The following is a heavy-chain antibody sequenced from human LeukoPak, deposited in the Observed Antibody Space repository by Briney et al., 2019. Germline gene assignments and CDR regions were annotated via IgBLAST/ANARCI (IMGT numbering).Heavy chain of an antibody. CDR2: IKQDGSEK. CDR3: ARVLGGYYDSSGYYPFDY. V-gene: IGHV3-7*01. CDR1: GFTFSSYW. D-gene: IGHD3-22*01. Sequence: GGSLRLSCAASGFTFSSYWMGWVRQAPGKGLEWVANIKQDGSEKYYVDSVKGRFTISRDNAKNSLYLQMNSLRAEDTAVYYCARVLGGYYDSSGYYPFDYWGQGTLVTVSS. J-gene: IGHJ4*02.